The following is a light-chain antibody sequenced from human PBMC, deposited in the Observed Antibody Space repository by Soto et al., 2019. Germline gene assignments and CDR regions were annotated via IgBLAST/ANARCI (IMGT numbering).Light chain of an antibody. CDR1: QTISSW. J-gene: IGKJ3*01. CDR2: GAS. CDR3: QQYGSSPFT. V-gene: IGKV1-5*01. Sequence: DIQMTQSPSTLSGSVGDRVTITCRASQTISSWLAWYQQKPGKAPKLLIYGASSRATGIPDRFSGSGSGTDFTLTISRLEPEDFAVYYCQQYGSSPFTFGPGTKVDIK.